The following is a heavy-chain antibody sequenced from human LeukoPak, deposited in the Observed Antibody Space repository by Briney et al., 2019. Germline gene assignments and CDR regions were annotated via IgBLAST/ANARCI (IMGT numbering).Heavy chain of an antibody. Sequence: GGSLKLSCEASGFTFSFYWMNWVRQGPGKVLEWVDNLNQDGSAIYYVYSVKGRFTISRDNAKNSLYLQMTSLRADVTAVYYCTRYVSVWRQGTLVTVSS. D-gene: IGHD3-10*02. CDR3: TRYVSV. J-gene: IGHJ4*02. CDR2: LNQDGSAI. V-gene: IGHV3-7*05. CDR1: GFTFSFYW.